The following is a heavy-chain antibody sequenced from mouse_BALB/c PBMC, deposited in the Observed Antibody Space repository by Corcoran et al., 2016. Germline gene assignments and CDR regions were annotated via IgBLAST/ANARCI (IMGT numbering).Heavy chain of an antibody. J-gene: IGHJ3*01. CDR3: ASDYGSRQAWLAY. CDR1: GYTFTNYG. D-gene: IGHD1-1*01. Sequence: QIQLVQSGPELKKPGETVKISCKASGYTFTNYGMNWVKQAPGKGLKWMGWINTYTGEPTYADDFKGRFAFSLETSASTAYLQINNLKNEDTATYFGASDYGSRQAWLAYWGQGTLVTVSA. CDR2: INTYTGEP. V-gene: IGHV9-3-1*01.